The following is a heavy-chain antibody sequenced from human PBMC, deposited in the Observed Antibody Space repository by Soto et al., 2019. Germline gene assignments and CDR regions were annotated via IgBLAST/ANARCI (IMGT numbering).Heavy chain of an antibody. CDR2: IYYSGKT. CDR3: GRPWGIGLTPPGP. CDR1: GASINNTSYY. D-gene: IGHD6-13*01. Sequence: KLQESGPRLVKPSETLSLTCTVSGASINNTSYYWGWIRQSPGKGLEWIGNIYYSGKTYYSPSLKSRVSISVDASRNQCSLRLSSVTAADTAVYYCGRPWGIGLTPPGPWGQGVLVTVSS. V-gene: IGHV4-39*01. J-gene: IGHJ5*02.